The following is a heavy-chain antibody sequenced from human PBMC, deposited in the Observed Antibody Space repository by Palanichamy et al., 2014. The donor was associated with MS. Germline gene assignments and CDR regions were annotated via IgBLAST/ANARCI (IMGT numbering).Heavy chain of an antibody. J-gene: IGHJ4*02. D-gene: IGHD3-22*01. CDR3: ARGEEFSSGLAY. CDR1: GGSINSGGYY. Sequence: VQLQESGPGLVKPSQTLSLTCTVSGGSINSGGYYWSWIRQPAGKGLEWIGRIDSRGSADYSPYLKSRVTISVDSSKTQFSLKLRSVTAADTAVYYCARGEEFSSGLAYWGQGTLVTVSS. V-gene: IGHV4-61*02. CDR2: IDSRGSA.